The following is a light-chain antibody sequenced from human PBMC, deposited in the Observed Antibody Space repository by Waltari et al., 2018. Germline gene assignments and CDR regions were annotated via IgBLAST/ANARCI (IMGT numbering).Light chain of an antibody. J-gene: IGKJ1*01. CDR2: GTF. Sequence: DIRLTQSPSSLSASAGDRVTITCRASQSIRSFLNWYQQKPGKAPKLLIYGTFKLQSGVPPRFSGSGSGTDFTLTINSLQPDDFATYYCQQSRDTPRTFGQGTRVEIK. CDR1: QSIRSF. CDR3: QQSRDTPRT. V-gene: IGKV1-39*01.